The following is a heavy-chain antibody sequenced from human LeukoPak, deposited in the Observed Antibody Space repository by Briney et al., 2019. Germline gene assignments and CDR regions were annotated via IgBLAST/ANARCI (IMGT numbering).Heavy chain of an antibody. CDR1: GFTFDDYG. CDR3: ARGSGIAVAGTLSFDY. J-gene: IGHJ4*02. Sequence: GGSLRLSCAASGFTFDDYGMSWVRRAPGKGLEWVSGNNWNGGSTGYADSVKGRFTISRDNAKNSLYLQMHSLRAEDTALYYCARGSGIAVAGTLSFDYWGQGTLVTVSS. CDR2: NNWNGGST. V-gene: IGHV3-20*04. D-gene: IGHD6-19*01.